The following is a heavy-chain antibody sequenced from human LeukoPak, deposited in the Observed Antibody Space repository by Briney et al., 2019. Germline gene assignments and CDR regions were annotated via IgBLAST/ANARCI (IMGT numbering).Heavy chain of an antibody. Sequence: PGRSLRLSCAASGFTFYDYAMHWVRHAPGKGLEWVSGISWNSGSIGYADSVKGRFTISRDNAKNSLYLQMNSLRAEDTALYYCAKASLEGSEPANDAFDIWGQGTMVTVSS. CDR3: AKASLEGSEPANDAFDI. J-gene: IGHJ3*02. CDR1: GFTFYDYA. CDR2: ISWNSGSI. D-gene: IGHD1-26*01. V-gene: IGHV3-9*01.